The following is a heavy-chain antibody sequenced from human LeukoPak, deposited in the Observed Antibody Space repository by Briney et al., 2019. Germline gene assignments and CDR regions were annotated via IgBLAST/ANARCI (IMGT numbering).Heavy chain of an antibody. J-gene: IGHJ1*01. D-gene: IGHD3-22*01. CDR2: IKEDGTET. V-gene: IGHV3-7*03. CDR1: GFMFSSNW. Sequence: GGSLRLSCAASGFMFSSNWMSWVRLAPGKGLEWVANIKEDGTETYYVDSVKGRFTISRDNAKNSLYLQMNSLRVEDTAVYYCATTDSSGDPVKVEYFQHWGQGTLVTVSS. CDR3: ATTDSSGDPVKVEYFQH.